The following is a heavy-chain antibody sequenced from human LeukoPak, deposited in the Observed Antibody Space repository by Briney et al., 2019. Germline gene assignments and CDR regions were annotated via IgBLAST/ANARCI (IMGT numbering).Heavy chain of an antibody. Sequence: SQTLSLTCAISGDSVSSDSAAWTWDRQSPSGGLEWLGRTYYRSRWYNDYSVSVKSRITFNPDTSKNQFSLQLKSVTPEDTAVYFCARVIAGNGAFDVWGQGTMVTVSS. J-gene: IGHJ3*01. V-gene: IGHV6-1*01. CDR3: ARVIAGNGAFDV. D-gene: IGHD6-13*01. CDR2: TYYRSRWYN. CDR1: GDSVSSDSAA.